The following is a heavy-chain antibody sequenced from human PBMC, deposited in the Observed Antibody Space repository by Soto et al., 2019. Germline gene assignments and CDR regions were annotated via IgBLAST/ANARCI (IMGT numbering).Heavy chain of an antibody. J-gene: IGHJ4*02. CDR3: VKSGDNYNALDY. CDR1: GYTFTRNH. V-gene: IGHV1-3*01. D-gene: IGHD1-1*01. CDR2: INVATGNA. Sequence: GASVKVSCKASGYTFTRNHMHWVRQAPGQGLEWMGFINVATGNARYSRKFQGRVILTRDTSASTIHMELSGLRGDDTAIYYCVKSGDNYNALDYWGQGTPVTVSS.